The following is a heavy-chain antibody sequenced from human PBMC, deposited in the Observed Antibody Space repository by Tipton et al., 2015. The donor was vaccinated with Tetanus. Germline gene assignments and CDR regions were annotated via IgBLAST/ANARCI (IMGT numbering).Heavy chain of an antibody. Sequence: TLSLTCTVSGGSISTYYWSWIRQPPGKGLEWIGYIYYRGSTNYYPSLKSRVTMSVDTSKNQFSLNLSSVTAADTAVYYCARGDGSNLHYWGQGTLVTVSS. CDR1: GGSISTYY. D-gene: IGHD5-24*01. J-gene: IGHJ4*02. CDR2: IYYRGST. V-gene: IGHV4-59*01. CDR3: ARGDGSNLHY.